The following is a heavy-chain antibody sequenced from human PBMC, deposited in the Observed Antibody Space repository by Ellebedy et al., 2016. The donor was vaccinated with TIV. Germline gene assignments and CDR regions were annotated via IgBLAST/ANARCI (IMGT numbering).Heavy chain of an antibody. CDR2: FDPEDGET. CDR3: TTEWNSGTYNTYFDP. J-gene: IGHJ5*02. V-gene: IGHV1-24*01. CDR1: GNTLTELS. Sequence: ASVKVSCKVSGNTLTELSVHWVRQVPGKGLEWMGGFDPEDGETFYAQKFQGRVTMTEDTSTDTAYMELRSLRSDDTAVYYCTTEWNSGTYNTYFDPWGQGTLVTVSS. D-gene: IGHD3-10*01.